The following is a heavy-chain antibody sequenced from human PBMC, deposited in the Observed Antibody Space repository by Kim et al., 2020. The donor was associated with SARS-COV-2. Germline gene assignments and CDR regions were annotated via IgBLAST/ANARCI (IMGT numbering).Heavy chain of an antibody. CDR2: IYYSGST. J-gene: IGHJ5*02. Sequence: SETLSLTCTVSGGSISSYYWSWIRQPPGKGLEWIGYIYYSGSTNYNPSLKSRVTISVDTSKNQFSLKLSSVTAADTAVYYCARSQVLRYFDCGWFDPWGQGTLVTVSS. D-gene: IGHD3-9*01. CDR3: ARSQVLRYFDCGWFDP. CDR1: GGSISSYY. V-gene: IGHV4-59*01.